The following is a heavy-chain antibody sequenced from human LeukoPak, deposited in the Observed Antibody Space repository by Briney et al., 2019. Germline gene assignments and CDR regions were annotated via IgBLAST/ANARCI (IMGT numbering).Heavy chain of an antibody. CDR1: GYSFSIYW. CDR2: IHPGDSDT. D-gene: IGHD3-22*01. J-gene: IGHJ3*02. CDR3: ARLEVVVVTPGRAAFDI. V-gene: IGHV5-51*01. Sequence: GESLKISCKGSGYSFSIYWIAWVRQMPGKGLEWMGIIHPGDSDTRYRPSFQGQVTISADKSISTAYLQWSSLKASDTAMYYCARLEVVVVTPGRAAFDIWGQGTMVTVSS.